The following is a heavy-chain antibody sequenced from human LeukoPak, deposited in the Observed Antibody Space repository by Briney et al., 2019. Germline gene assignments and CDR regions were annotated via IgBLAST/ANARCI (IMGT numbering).Heavy chain of an antibody. V-gene: IGHV3-23*01. CDR3: ANQRDGYNSH. J-gene: IGHJ4*02. Sequence: GGSLRLSCAASGFTFSSYAMSWVRQAPGKGLGWVSAISGSGGSTYYADSVKGRFTISRDNSKNTLYLQMNSLRAEDTAVYYFANQRDGYNSHWGQGTRVTVPS. CDR2: ISGSGGST. D-gene: IGHD5-24*01. CDR1: GFTFSSYA.